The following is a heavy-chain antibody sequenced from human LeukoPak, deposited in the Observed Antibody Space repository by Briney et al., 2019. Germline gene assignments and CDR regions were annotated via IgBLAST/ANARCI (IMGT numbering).Heavy chain of an antibody. CDR1: GYTLTELS. D-gene: IGHD2-2*02. J-gene: IGHJ5*02. CDR3: ATVVVPAAIRWWFDP. CDR2: FDPEDGET. V-gene: IGHV1-24*01. Sequence: GASVKVSCKVTGYTLTELSRHWVRQAPGKGLEWMGGFDPEDGETIYAQKFQGRVTMTEDTSTDTAYMELSSLRSEDTAVYYCATVVVPAAIRWWFDPWGQGTLVTVSS.